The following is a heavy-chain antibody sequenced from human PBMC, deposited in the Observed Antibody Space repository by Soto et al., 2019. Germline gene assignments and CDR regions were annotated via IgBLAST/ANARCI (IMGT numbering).Heavy chain of an antibody. Sequence: SETLSLTCTVSGGSISSYYWSWIRQPAGKGLEWIGRIYTSGSTNYNPSLTSRVTMSVDTSTNQFSLKLSSVTAADSAVYYCARDLVMITFGGVIAMGDFDIWGQGTMVTVS. D-gene: IGHD3-16*02. CDR2: IYTSGST. J-gene: IGHJ3*02. V-gene: IGHV4-4*07. CDR3: ARDLVMITFGGVIAMGDFDI. CDR1: GGSISSYY.